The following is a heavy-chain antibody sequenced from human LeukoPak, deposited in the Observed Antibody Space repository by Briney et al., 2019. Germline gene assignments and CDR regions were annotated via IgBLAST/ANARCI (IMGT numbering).Heavy chain of an antibody. J-gene: IGHJ3*02. D-gene: IGHD3-16*01. Sequence: GESLKISCKGSGYIFTNYWIGWVRQMPGKGLEWMGIIYPGDSDTKYSPSFQGQVTISADKSISTAYLQWSSLKASDTAIYYCARHFGGAIWDAFDIWGQGTMVTVSS. CDR3: ARHFGGAIWDAFDI. V-gene: IGHV5-51*01. CDR2: IYPGDSDT. CDR1: GYIFTNYW.